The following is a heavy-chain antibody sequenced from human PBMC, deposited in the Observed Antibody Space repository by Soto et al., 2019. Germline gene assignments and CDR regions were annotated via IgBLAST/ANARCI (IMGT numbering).Heavy chain of an antibody. J-gene: IGHJ6*03. CDR1: GFTFSSYG. V-gene: IGHV3-30*18. CDR2: ISYDGSNK. CDR3: VKNRNNRYYYYYDMDV. D-gene: IGHD1-1*01. Sequence: QVQLVESGGGVVQPGRSLRLSCAASGFTFSSYGMHWVRQAPGKGLEWVAVISYDGSNKYYADSVKGRFTISRDNSKNTLYLQMNSLRAYVTAVDYSVKNRNNRYYYYYDMDVWGKGTTVTVSS.